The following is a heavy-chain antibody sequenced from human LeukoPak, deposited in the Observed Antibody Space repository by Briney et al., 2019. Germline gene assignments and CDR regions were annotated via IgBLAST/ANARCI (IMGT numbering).Heavy chain of an antibody. CDR1: GFTFSSYA. Sequence: GGSLRLSCAASGFTFSSYAMSWVRQAPGKGLEWVSAIIPSRATYYADSVKGRFTISRDNSKNTLYLQMNSLRAEDTAVYYCARPIRGVIGYWFDPWGQGTLVTVSS. V-gene: IGHV3-23*01. CDR2: IIPSRAT. J-gene: IGHJ5*02. D-gene: IGHD3-10*01. CDR3: ARPIRGVIGYWFDP.